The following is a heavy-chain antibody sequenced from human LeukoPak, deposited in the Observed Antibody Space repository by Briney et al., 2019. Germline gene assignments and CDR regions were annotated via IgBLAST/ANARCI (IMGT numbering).Heavy chain of an antibody. J-gene: IGHJ4*02. V-gene: IGHV1-46*01. CDR1: GYTFTSCY. Sequence: ASVKVSCKASGYTFTSCYMHWVRQAPGQGLEWMGIINASGGSTSYAQKFQGRVTMTRDMSTSTVYMELSSLRSEDTAVYYCARSGYDPNFDYWGQGTLVTVSS. D-gene: IGHD5-12*01. CDR3: ARSGYDPNFDY. CDR2: INASGGST.